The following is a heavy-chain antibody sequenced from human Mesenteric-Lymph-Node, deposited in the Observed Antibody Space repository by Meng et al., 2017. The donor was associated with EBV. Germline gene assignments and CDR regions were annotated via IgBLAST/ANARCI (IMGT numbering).Heavy chain of an antibody. J-gene: IGHJ4*02. V-gene: IGHV4-4*02. CDR1: GGAIYESHW. CDR2: TYHSGSS. CDR3: ARGLGGSGKYHFDF. Sequence: QVQLQGPGPGLVKPSGTLSLTCAVSGGAIYESHWWRWVRQPPGKGLEWIGETYHSGSSNYSPSLKSRVSMSVDNSKNQFSLTLHSVTAADTAVYYCARGLGGSGKYHFDFWGPGILITVSS. D-gene: IGHD3-10*01.